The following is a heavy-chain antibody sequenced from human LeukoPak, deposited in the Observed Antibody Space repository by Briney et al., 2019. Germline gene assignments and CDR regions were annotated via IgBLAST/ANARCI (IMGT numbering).Heavy chain of an antibody. Sequence: HAASVKVSCKASGYTFIKYAIHWVRQAPGQRLEWMGWINAHNGDTKYSQNFQGRVAITRDTSASIVYMDLSSLRSEDTAVYYCARNTETAIPLPYYFDYWGQGTLVTVSS. J-gene: IGHJ4*02. CDR2: INAHNGDT. CDR3: ARNTETAIPLPYYFDY. CDR1: GYTFIKYA. V-gene: IGHV1-3*01. D-gene: IGHD2-21*02.